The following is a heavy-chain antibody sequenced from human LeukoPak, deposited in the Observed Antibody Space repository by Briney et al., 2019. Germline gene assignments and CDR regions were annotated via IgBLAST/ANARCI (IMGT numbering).Heavy chain of an antibody. CDR2: IYYSGST. Sequence: SETLSLTCTVSGGSISSGGYYWSWIRQHPGKGLEWIGYIYYSGSTYYNPSLKSRVTISVDTSKNQFSLKLSSVTAADTAVYYCARDRDSSKYDYWGRGTLVTVSS. V-gene: IGHV4-31*03. D-gene: IGHD6-19*01. CDR3: ARDRDSSKYDY. CDR1: GGSISSGGYY. J-gene: IGHJ4*02.